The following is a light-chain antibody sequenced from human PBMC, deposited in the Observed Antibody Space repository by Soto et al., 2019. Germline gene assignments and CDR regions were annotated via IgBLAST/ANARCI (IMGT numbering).Light chain of an antibody. CDR2: GAS. CDR1: QSISSTY. V-gene: IGKV3-20*01. Sequence: EIVLTQSPGTLSLSPGERATLSCRASQSISSTYLAWYQQKPGQAPRLLIYGASSRATGIPDRFSGSGSGTDFTLTIIRLEPEDFAVYYCQQYATSHRAFGQGTKVEFK. CDR3: QQYATSHRA. J-gene: IGKJ1*01.